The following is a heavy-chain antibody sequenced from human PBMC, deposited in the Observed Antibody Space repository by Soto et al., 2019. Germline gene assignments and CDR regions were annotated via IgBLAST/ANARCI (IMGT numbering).Heavy chain of an antibody. V-gene: IGHV1-69*12. CDR2: IIPIFGTA. D-gene: IGHD1-26*01. CDR3: AVRGGRELPPLGYYYGMDV. J-gene: IGHJ6*02. CDR1: GGTFSSYA. Sequence: QVQLVQSGAEVKKPGSSVKVSCKASGGTFSSYAISWVRQAPGQGLEWMGGIIPIFGTANYAQKFQGRVTVTADESTSTAYMELSSLRSEDTAVYYCAVRGGRELPPLGYYYGMDVWGQGTTVTVSS.